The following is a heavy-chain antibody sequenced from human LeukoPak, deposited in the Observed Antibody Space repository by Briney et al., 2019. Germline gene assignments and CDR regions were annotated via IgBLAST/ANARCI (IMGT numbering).Heavy chain of an antibody. CDR2: ISWNSGSI. Sequence: GGSLRLSCAASGFSFDDYAMHWVRQAPRRGLEGVSGISWNSGSIGYADSVKGRFTISRDNAKTSLYLPMNSLRAEDTALYYCAKDAGYSSGWPDYWGQGTLVTVSS. CDR1: GFSFDDYA. CDR3: AKDAGYSSGWPDY. D-gene: IGHD6-19*01. J-gene: IGHJ4*02. V-gene: IGHV3-9*01.